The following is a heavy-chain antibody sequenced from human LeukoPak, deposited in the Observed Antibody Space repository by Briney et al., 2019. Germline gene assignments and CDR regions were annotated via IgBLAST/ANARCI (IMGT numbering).Heavy chain of an antibody. CDR2: IRYDGSNK. V-gene: IGHV3-30*02. J-gene: IGHJ4*02. CDR1: GFTFGKYI. Sequence: GGSLRLSCTTSGFTFGKYIMTWVRQAPGKGLEWVAFIRYDGSNKYYADSVKGRFTISRDNSKNTLYLQMNSLRAEDTAVYYCAKDWDGYNLYWGQGTLVTVSS. CDR3: AKDWDGYNLY. D-gene: IGHD5-24*01.